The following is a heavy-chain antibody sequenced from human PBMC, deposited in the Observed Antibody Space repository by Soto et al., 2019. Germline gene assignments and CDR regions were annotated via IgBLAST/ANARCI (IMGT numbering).Heavy chain of an antibody. D-gene: IGHD4-17*01. CDR2: IYHTGTT. V-gene: IGHV4-30-2*01. J-gene: IGHJ5*02. CDR1: GGSITTGGYS. Sequence: QLQLQESGSGLVRPSQTLSLTCAVSGGSITTGGYSWSWIRQPPGKGLEWIGYIYHTGTTYYNPSLKSRVTISVHTSKNQFSLKRSSVTAADTAVYYCARVRSYGDYVWVDPWGQGTLVTVSS. CDR3: ARVRSYGDYVWVDP.